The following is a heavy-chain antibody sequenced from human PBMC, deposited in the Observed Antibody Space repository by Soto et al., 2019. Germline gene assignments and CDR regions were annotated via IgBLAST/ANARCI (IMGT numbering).Heavy chain of an antibody. J-gene: IGHJ4*02. CDR2: IYYSGST. V-gene: IGHV4-59*01. Sequence: SETLSLTCTVSGGSISSYYWSWIRQPPGKGLEWIGYIYYSGSTNYNPSLKSRVTISVDTSKNQFSLKLSSVTAADTAVYYCARDRGYSYGAYFDYWGQGTLVTVSS. CDR3: ARDRGYSYGAYFDY. D-gene: IGHD5-18*01. CDR1: GGSISSYY.